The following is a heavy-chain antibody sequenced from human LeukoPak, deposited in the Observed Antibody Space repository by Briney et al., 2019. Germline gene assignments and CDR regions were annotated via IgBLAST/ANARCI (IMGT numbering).Heavy chain of an antibody. V-gene: IGHV3-66*04. J-gene: IGHJ6*03. CDR3: ARRFGGVPEDYYYYYYMDV. Sequence: GGSLRLSCAASGFTVSSNYMSWIRQAPGKGLEWVSVIYSGGSTYYADSVKGGFTISRDNAKNSLYLQMNSLRAEDTAVYYCARRFGGVPEDYYYYYYMDVWGKGTTVTISS. D-gene: IGHD3-16*01. CDR1: GFTVSSNY. CDR2: IYSGGST.